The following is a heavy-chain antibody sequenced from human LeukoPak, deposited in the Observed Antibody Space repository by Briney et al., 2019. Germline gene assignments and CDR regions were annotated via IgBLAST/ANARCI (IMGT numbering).Heavy chain of an antibody. V-gene: IGHV3-23*01. CDR3: AKARVVVYWFDP. J-gene: IGHJ5*02. D-gene: IGHD3-22*01. Sequence: GGSLRLSCAASGFTFSSYAMSWVRRAPGKGLEWVSAISGSGGSTYYADSVKGRFTISRDNSKNTLYLQMNSLRAEDTAVYYCAKARVVVYWFDPWGQGTLVTVSS. CDR1: GFTFSSYA. CDR2: ISGSGGST.